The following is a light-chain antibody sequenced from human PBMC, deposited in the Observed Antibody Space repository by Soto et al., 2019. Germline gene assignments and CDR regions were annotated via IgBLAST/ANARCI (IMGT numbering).Light chain of an antibody. CDR1: QGITSY. CDR2: GAS. Sequence: IQLTQSPSSLSASVGDSVTITCRASQGITSYLAWYQQKPGKAPNLLIYGASTLQSGVPSRFGGSGSGTDFTRTVSSLQAEDFAPYYCQQTRSYPSTFGGGTKVDIK. CDR3: QQTRSYPST. V-gene: IGKV1-9*01. J-gene: IGKJ4*01.